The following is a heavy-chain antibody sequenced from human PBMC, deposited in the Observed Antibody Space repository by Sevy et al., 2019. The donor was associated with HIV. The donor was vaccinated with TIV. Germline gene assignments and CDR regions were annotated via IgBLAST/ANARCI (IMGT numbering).Heavy chain of an antibody. V-gene: IGHV4-59*08. CDR2: VYYTGGT. CDR3: ARRNDFDI. J-gene: IGHJ3*02. CDR1: GGSINSDH. Sequence: SETLSLTCTVSGGSINSDHWNWIPQPPGKGLEWIGYVYYTGGTNYNPSLKNRVTISVDRTKNQFSLKLTSVTAADTAVYYCARRNDFDISGQGTMVTVSS.